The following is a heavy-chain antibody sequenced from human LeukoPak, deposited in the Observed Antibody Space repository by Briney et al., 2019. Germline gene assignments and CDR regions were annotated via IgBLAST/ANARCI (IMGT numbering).Heavy chain of an antibody. Sequence: ASVKVSCKSSGYTFSTYQIHWVRQAPGQGLEWMGIINPTGDSTDYARKFQGRVTMTRDMSTSTVSMELSCLRSEDTAVYYCASSVTALSPFDYWGQGTLVTVSS. CDR1: GYTFSTYQ. V-gene: IGHV1-46*01. CDR3: ASSVTALSPFDY. D-gene: IGHD2-21*02. J-gene: IGHJ4*02. CDR2: INPTGDST.